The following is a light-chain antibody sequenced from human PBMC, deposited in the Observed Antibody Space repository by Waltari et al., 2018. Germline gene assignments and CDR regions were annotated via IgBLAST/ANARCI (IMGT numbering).Light chain of an antibody. CDR1: RRDVGVY. CDR3: SSYAGSNNLV. J-gene: IGLJ2*01. V-gene: IGLV2-8*01. CDR2: EVT. Sequence: QSALTQPPSASGSPGQSVTISCTGTRRDVGVYVSWYQQHPGKAPKLMISEVTKRPSGVPDRFSGSKSGNTASLTVSGLQAEDEADYYCSSYAGSNNLVFGGGTKLTVL.